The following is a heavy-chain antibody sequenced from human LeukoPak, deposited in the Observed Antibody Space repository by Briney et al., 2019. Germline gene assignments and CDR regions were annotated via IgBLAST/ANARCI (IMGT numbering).Heavy chain of an antibody. CDR2: IYHSGST. D-gene: IGHD4-17*01. V-gene: IGHV4-38-2*02. J-gene: IGHJ4*02. CDR1: GYSISSGYY. CDR3: ARDLLPYGDYVGGPDY. Sequence: SETLSLTCTVSGYSISSGYYWGWIRQPPGKGLEWIGSIYHSGSTYYNPSLKSRVTISVDTSKNQFSLKLSSVTAADTAVYYCARDLLPYGDYVGGPDYWGQGTLVTVSS.